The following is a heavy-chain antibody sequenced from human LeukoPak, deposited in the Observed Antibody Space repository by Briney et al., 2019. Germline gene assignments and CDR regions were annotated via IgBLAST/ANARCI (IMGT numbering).Heavy chain of an antibody. Sequence: QTGGSLRLSCAASGFRFSDFTMTWVRQAPGKGPEGVSAIGGRGGSTYYADSLGGRFTISRDNSKDMVHLQMNSLKVEDTPTYYCGKAGGAWGQGTKVTVSS. CDR3: GKAGGA. V-gene: IGHV3-23*01. CDR1: GFRFSDFT. D-gene: IGHD3-10*01. CDR2: IGGRGGST. J-gene: IGHJ5*02.